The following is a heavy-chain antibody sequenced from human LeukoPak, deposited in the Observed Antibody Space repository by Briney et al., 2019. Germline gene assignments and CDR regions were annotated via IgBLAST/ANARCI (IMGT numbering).Heavy chain of an antibody. J-gene: IGHJ4*02. CDR1: GFTVSSNS. CDR2: IYSGGNT. V-gene: IGHV3-53*01. D-gene: IGHD4-17*01. Sequence: GGSLRLSCTLSGFTVSSNSMKWVRHARGKGLEWVSYIYSGGNTHYSDSVKGRFTISRDNPKNTPYLQMNSLRADDTAVYYCARRAGEYSHPYDYWGQGTLVTVSS. CDR3: ARRAGEYSHPYDY.